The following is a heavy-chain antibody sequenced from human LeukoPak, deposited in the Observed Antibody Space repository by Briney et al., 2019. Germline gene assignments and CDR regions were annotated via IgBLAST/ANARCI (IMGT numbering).Heavy chain of an antibody. CDR2: IYYSGST. V-gene: IGHV4-39*01. Sequence: MPSETLSLTCTVSGGSISSSRYYWGWIRQSPGKGLEWIGNIYYSGSTYYNPSLKSRVTISVDTSKNKFSLNLSSVFAADTAVYSCARTSTGTDFDLWGQGTLVTVSS. J-gene: IGHJ4*02. D-gene: IGHD1-1*01. CDR3: ARTSTGTDFDL. CDR1: GGSISSSRYY.